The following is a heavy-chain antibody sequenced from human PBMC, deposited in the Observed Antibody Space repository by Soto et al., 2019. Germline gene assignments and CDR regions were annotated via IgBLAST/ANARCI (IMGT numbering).Heavy chain of an antibody. J-gene: IGHJ4*02. CDR3: HWSGYSRHVDY. Sequence: GGSLRLSCAASGFTFSSYAMSWVRQAPGKGLEWVSAISGSGGSTYYADSVRGRFTISRDNSKNTPYLQMNSLRAEDTAVYYCHWSGYSRHVDYWGQGTLVTVSS. CDR2: ISGSGGST. CDR1: GFTFSSYA. V-gene: IGHV3-23*01. D-gene: IGHD3-3*01.